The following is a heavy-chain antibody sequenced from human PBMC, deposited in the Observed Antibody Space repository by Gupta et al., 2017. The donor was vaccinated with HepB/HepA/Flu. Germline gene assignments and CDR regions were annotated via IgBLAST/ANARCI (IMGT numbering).Heavy chain of an antibody. CDR1: GLPFSGYW. V-gene: IGHV3-7*01. D-gene: IGHD7-27*01. CDR3: ARIGVNWGDDY. J-gene: IGHJ4*02. CDR2: IDPGGSDK. Sequence: EVHLVESGGGLVQPGGSLRLSCAASGLPFSGYWMSWVRQAPGKGLEWVANIDPGGSDKYYVDSVKGRFTISRDNAKNSLYLQMNSLTAEDTAVYHCARIGVNWGDDYWGQGTLVTISS.